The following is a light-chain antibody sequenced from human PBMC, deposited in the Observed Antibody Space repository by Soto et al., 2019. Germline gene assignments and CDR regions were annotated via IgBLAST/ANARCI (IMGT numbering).Light chain of an antibody. CDR2: GAS. Sequence: EIVLTQSPSTLSVSPGERATLSCRASQSISNKLAWYQQKPGQAPRLLILGASTRATGIPARFSGSGSGTEFTLTISSLQSEDFAVYYCQQYNNWPRTFGQGTKVDIK. V-gene: IGKV3-15*01. CDR3: QQYNNWPRT. CDR1: QSISNK. J-gene: IGKJ1*01.